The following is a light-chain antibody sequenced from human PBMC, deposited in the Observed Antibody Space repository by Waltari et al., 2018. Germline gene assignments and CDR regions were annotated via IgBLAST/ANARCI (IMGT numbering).Light chain of an antibody. CDR3: QQDNNSPWT. CDR1: QRVGSRY. J-gene: IGKJ1*01. CDR2: GAS. V-gene: IGKV3-20*01. Sequence: EIVLTQSPGTLSLSPGERATLSCRASQRVGSRYLAWYQQKAGQAPRLLISGASNRATGIPDRCSGSGSGTDFTLTISGLEPEDFAVYYCQQDNNSPWTFGQGTKVEIK.